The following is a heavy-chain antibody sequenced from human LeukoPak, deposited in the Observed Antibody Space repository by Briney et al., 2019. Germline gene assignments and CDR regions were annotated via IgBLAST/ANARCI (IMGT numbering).Heavy chain of an antibody. CDR3: ARAPTYDFWSGYPYYFDY. CDR2: MSPNSGNT. V-gene: IGHV1-8*03. CDR1: GYTFTSYD. D-gene: IGHD3-3*01. J-gene: IGHJ4*02. Sequence: GASVKVSCKASGYTFTSYDINWVRQATGQGLEWMGWMSPNSGNTGYAQSSQGRVTISRNTSISTAYMELSSLRSEDTAVYYCARAPTYDFWSGYPYYFDYWGQGTLVTVSS.